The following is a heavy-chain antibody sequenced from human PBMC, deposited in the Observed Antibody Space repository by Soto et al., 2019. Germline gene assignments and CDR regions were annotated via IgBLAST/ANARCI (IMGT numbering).Heavy chain of an antibody. CDR1: GYTFNSYG. Sequence: QVQLVQSGAEVKKPGASVKGSCKASGYTFNSYGISWVPQAPGQGREWMGWISAYNGNTNYAQKLQGRVTMTTDTSRSTAYMELRSLRSDDTAVYYCARDLGKLELGADAFDIWGQGTMVTVSS. CDR2: ISAYNGNT. CDR3: ARDLGKLELGADAFDI. J-gene: IGHJ3*02. D-gene: IGHD1-7*01. V-gene: IGHV1-18*01.